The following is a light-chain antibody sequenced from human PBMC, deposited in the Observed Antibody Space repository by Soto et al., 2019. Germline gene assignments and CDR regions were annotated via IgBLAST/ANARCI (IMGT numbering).Light chain of an antibody. CDR1: GSDVGGYNA. J-gene: IGLJ1*01. CDR3: NSFRVNRLYG. CDR2: EFT. Sequence: QSALAQPASVSGSPGQRLTISCPGTGSDVGGYNAVSWYQHHPGKAPKLIIYEFTHRPAGVSDRFSASKSGNTASLTISGLQAEDEADYYCNSFRVNRLYGFGTGTKLTVL. V-gene: IGLV2-14*01.